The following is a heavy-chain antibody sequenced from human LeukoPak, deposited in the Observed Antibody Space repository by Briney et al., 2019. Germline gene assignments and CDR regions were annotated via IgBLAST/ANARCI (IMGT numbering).Heavy chain of an antibody. V-gene: IGHV4-34*01. CDR2: INHSGST. D-gene: IGHD2/OR15-2a*01. J-gene: IGHJ4*02. Sequence: SETLSLTCAVYGGSFSGYYWSWIRQPSGKGLEWIGEINHSGSTNCNPSLKSRVTISVDTSKKQFSLKLSSVTAADTAVYYCARAPLVIVVTAFDYWGQGTLVTVSS. CDR1: GGSFSGYY. CDR3: ARAPLVIVVTAFDY.